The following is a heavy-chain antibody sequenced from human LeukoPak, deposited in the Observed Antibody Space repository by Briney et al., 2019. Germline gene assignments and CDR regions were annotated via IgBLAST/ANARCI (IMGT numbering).Heavy chain of an antibody. CDR2: ISYDGSNK. Sequence: GGSLRLSCAASGFTFSSYAMHWVRQAPGKGLEWVAVISYDGSNKYYADSVKGRFTISRDNSKNTLYLQMNSLRAEDTAVYYCASPGIAVAGPFPTYFDYWGQGTWSPSPQ. CDR3: ASPGIAVAGPFPTYFDY. D-gene: IGHD6-19*01. V-gene: IGHV3-30*04. CDR1: GFTFSSYA. J-gene: IGHJ4*02.